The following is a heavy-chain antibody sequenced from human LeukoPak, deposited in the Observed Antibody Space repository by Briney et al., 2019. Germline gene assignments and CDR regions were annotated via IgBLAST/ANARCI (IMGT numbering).Heavy chain of an antibody. D-gene: IGHD6-19*01. CDR3: AREDTYSRGWYGPDY. V-gene: IGHV3-30*02. Sequence: GGSLRLSCAASGFTFSSFGMHRVRQAPGKGLEWVAFIRYDGSNKYYADSVKGRFTISRDNAKNSLSLQMNSLRAEDTAVYYCAREDTYSRGWYGPDYWGQGTLVTVSS. J-gene: IGHJ4*02. CDR2: IRYDGSNK. CDR1: GFTFSSFG.